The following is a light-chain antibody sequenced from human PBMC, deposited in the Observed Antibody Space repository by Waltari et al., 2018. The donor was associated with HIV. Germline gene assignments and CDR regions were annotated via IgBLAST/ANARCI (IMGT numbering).Light chain of an antibody. V-gene: IGLV2-23*02. J-gene: IGLJ2*01. CDR1: SSDIGSYNL. CDR3: CSYAGSSIL. Sequence: QSALTQPASVSGSPGQSITISCTGTSSDIGSYNLVSWYQQHPGKAPKLMIYDVTKRPSGVSNRFSGSKSGNTASLTISGLQAEDEADYYCCSYAGSSILFGGGTKLTVL. CDR2: DVT.